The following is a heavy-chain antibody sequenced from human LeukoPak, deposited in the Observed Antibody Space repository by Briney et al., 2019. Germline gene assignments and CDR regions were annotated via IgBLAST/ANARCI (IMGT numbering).Heavy chain of an antibody. V-gene: IGHV4-39*01. Sequence: PSETLSLTCTVSGGSISSSSYYWGWIRQPPGKGLEWIGSIYYSGSTYYNPSLKSRVTISVDTSKNQFSLKLSSVTAADTAVYYSARHGITIFGVVHWFFDLWGRGTLVTVSS. CDR1: GGSISSSSYY. D-gene: IGHD3-3*01. J-gene: IGHJ2*01. CDR2: IYYSGST. CDR3: ARHGITIFGVVHWFFDL.